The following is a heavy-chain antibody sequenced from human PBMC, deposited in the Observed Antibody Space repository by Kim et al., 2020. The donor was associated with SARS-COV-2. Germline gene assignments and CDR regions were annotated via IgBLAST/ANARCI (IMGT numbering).Heavy chain of an antibody. CDR3: AREGGYCSSTSCYFFDY. J-gene: IGHJ4*02. V-gene: IGHV3-21*01. Sequence: GGSLRLSCAASGFTFSSYSMNWVRQAPGKGLEWVSSISSSSSYIYYADSVKGRFTISRDNAKNSLYLQMNSRRAEDTAVYYCAREGGYCSSTSCYFFDYWGQGTLVTVSS. CDR2: ISSSSSYI. CDR1: GFTFSSYS. D-gene: IGHD2-2*01.